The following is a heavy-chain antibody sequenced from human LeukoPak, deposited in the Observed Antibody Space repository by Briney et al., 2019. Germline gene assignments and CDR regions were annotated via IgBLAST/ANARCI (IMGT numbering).Heavy chain of an antibody. CDR3: AKDGPYCGGDCYSYYFDY. Sequence: GGSLRLSCEVFGFTFSTSAMSWVRQAPGKGLEWVSGIRPSDDTTYYVDSVKGRFTVSRDNSKNTLYLQMHSLRAEDTAVCYCAKDGPYCGGDCYSYYFDYWGQEPRSPSPQ. CDR2: IRPSDDTT. V-gene: IGHV3-23*01. D-gene: IGHD2-21*02. J-gene: IGHJ4*01. CDR1: GFTFSTSA.